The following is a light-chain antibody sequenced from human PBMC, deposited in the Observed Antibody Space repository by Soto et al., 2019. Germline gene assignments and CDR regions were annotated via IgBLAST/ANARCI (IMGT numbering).Light chain of an antibody. Sequence: QSALAQPASVSGSPGQSVTISCTGTNSDVGAYNSVSWYQQHPDKAPQLMIYKGTQRPSGVSNRFSGSTSGNAASLTISGLQAGDEADYFCCSSAPESTYVFGTGTQLTVL. CDR3: CSSAPESTYV. CDR1: NSDVGAYNS. J-gene: IGLJ1*01. V-gene: IGLV2-23*01. CDR2: KGT.